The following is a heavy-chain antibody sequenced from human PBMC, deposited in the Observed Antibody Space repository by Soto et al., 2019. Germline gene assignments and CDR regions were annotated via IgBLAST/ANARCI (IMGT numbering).Heavy chain of an antibody. Sequence: GGSLRLSCAASGFTFSSYAMSWVRQAPGKGLEWVSSISGSGGSTYYADSVKGRFTISRDNSKNTLYLQVNSLRAEDTAVYYCARGHSGSSLYYYYFMDVWGKGTTGTVSS. CDR2: ISGSGGST. CDR1: GFTFSSYA. CDR3: ARGHSGSSLYYYYFMDV. J-gene: IGHJ6*03. V-gene: IGHV3-23*01. D-gene: IGHD6-6*01.